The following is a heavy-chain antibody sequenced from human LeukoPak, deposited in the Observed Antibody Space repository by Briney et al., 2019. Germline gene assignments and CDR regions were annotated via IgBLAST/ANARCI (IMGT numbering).Heavy chain of an antibody. D-gene: IGHD6-13*01. CDR2: ISYDGGNK. CDR1: GFTFSSYA. Sequence: PGRSLRLSCAASGFTFSSYAMHWVRQAPGKGLEWVAVISYDGGNKYYADSVKGRFTISRDNSKNTLYLQMNSLRAEDTAVYYCARDPHIAAAGASFDYWGQGTLVTVSS. V-gene: IGHV3-30-3*01. J-gene: IGHJ4*02. CDR3: ARDPHIAAAGASFDY.